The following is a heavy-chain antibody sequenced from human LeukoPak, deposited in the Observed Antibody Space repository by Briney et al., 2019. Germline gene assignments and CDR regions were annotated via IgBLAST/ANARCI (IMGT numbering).Heavy chain of an antibody. V-gene: IGHV1-18*01. CDR2: TSAYNGNT. J-gene: IGHJ4*02. Sequence: ASVKVSCKASGYTFTSYGISWVRQAPGQGLEWMGWTSAYNGNTNYAQKLQGRVTMTADTSTSTAYMELRSLRSDDTAVYYCARDRVGYCSGGSCYGPQPYDYWGQGTLVTVSS. D-gene: IGHD2-15*01. CDR3: ARDRVGYCSGGSCYGPQPYDY. CDR1: GYTFTSYG.